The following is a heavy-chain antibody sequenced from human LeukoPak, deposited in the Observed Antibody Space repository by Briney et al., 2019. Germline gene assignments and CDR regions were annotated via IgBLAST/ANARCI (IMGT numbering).Heavy chain of an antibody. D-gene: IGHD3-10*01. CDR2: IKSKTDGGTT. J-gene: IGHJ4*02. CDR1: GFTFSNAW. Sequence: GGSLRLSCAASGFTFSNAWMSWVRQAPGKGLEWVGRIKSKTDGGTTDYAAPVKGRFTISRDDSKNTLYLQMNSLKTEDTAVYYCTTDHYYGSGSYHPIGYYFDYWGQGTLVTVSS. V-gene: IGHV3-15*01. CDR3: TTDHYYGSGSYHPIGYYFDY.